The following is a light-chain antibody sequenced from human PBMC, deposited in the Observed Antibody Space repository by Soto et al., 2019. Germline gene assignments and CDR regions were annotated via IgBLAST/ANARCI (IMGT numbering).Light chain of an antibody. J-gene: IGKJ2*01. V-gene: IGKV1-5*03. CDR2: KAS. CDR1: QSINSW. CDR3: QQYKSYPHT. Sequence: DIQLTQSPSTLSASVGDRVTITCRASQSINSWLAWYQQRPGKAPKLLIYKASSLQSGVPSRFSGSGSGTEFPLTISRLQPDDFATYYCQQYKSYPHTFGQGTKLEIK.